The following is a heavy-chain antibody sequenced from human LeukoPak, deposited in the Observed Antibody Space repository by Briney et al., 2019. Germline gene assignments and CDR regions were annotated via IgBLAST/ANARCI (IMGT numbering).Heavy chain of an antibody. CDR3: ARAGGDYSLLERWFDP. D-gene: IGHD4-11*01. J-gene: IGHJ5*02. CDR2: IYHSGST. V-gene: IGHV4-30-2*01. Sequence: SETLSLTCTVSGGSISSGGYYWSWIRQPPGKGLEWIGYIYHSGSTYYNPSLKSQVTISLDRSKNQFSLKLSSVTAVDTAVYYCARAGGDYSLLERWFDPWGQGTLVTVSS. CDR1: GGSISSGGYY.